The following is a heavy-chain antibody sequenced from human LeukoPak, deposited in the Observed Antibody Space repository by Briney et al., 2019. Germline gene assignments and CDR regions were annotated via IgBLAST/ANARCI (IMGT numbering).Heavy chain of an antibody. Sequence: SETLSLTCTVSGGSISSSSYYWGWIRQPPGKGLEWIGSIHYSGSTYYNPSLKSRVTISVDTSKNQFSLKLSSVTAADTAVYYCATFPEDSGSWYQIYVDYWGQGTLVTVSS. CDR3: ATFPEDSGSWYQIYVDY. CDR1: GGSISSSSYY. J-gene: IGHJ4*02. D-gene: IGHD6-13*01. CDR2: IHYSGST. V-gene: IGHV4-39*01.